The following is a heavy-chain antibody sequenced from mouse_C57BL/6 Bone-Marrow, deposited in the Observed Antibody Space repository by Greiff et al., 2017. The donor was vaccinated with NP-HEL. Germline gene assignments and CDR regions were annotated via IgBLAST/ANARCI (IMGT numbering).Heavy chain of an antibody. V-gene: IGHV5-9-1*02. CDR2: ISSGGDYI. CDR1: GFTFSSYA. J-gene: IGHJ2*01. D-gene: IGHD3-1*01. Sequence: EVQRVESGEGLVKPGGSLKLSCAASGFTFSSYAMSWVRQAPEKRLEWVAYISSGGDYIYYADTVKGRFTISRDNARNTLYLQMSSLKSEDTAMYYCTREWGSSDYWGQGTTLTVSS. CDR3: TREWGSSDY.